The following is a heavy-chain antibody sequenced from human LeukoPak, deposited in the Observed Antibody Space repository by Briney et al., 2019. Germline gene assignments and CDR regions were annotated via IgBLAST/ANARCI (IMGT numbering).Heavy chain of an antibody. CDR2: MNPNSGNT. Sequence: GASVKVSCKASGYTFTSYDINWVRQATGQGLEWVGWMNPNSGNTGYAQKFQGRVTMTRNTSISTAYMELSSLRSEDTAVYYCARGSGYYYYYGMDVWGQGTTVTVSS. V-gene: IGHV1-8*01. CDR1: GYTFTSYD. CDR3: ARGSGYYYYYGMDV. J-gene: IGHJ6*02.